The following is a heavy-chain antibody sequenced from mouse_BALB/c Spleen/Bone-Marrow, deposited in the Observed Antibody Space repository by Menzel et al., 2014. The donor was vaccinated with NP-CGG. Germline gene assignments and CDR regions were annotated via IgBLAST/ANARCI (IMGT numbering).Heavy chain of an antibody. J-gene: IGHJ1*01. CDR2: ILPGSASN. Sequence: QVQLQQPGAELMKPGASVKISYKATGYTFSGYWIEWVKQRPGHGLEGIGEILPGSASNKYNEKFKGKVTFIADTSSNTACLQLSSLTSEDSAVYYCARRYGKGWNLDVWGAGTTVTVSS. V-gene: IGHV1-9*01. CDR1: GYTFSGYW. CDR3: ARRYGKGWNLDV. D-gene: IGHD2-1*01.